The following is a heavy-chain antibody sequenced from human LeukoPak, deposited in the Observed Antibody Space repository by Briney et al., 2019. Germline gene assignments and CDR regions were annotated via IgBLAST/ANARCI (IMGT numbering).Heavy chain of an antibody. CDR1: GYTFTSYD. CDR3: ARDGWELPQFDY. Sequence: ASVKVSCKASGYTFTSYDINWVRQAPGQGLEWMGWISAYNGNTNYAQKLQGRVTMTTDTSTSTAYMELRSLRSDDTAVYYCARDGWELPQFDYWGQGTLVTVSS. V-gene: IGHV1-18*01. J-gene: IGHJ4*02. D-gene: IGHD1-26*01. CDR2: ISAYNGNT.